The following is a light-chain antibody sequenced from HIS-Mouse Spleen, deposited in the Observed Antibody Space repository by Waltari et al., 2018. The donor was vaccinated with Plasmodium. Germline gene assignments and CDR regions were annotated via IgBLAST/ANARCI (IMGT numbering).Light chain of an antibody. CDR1: QSVSSN. J-gene: IGKJ3*01. V-gene: IGKV3-15*01. CDR3: QQYNNWSFT. Sequence: IVMTQSPATLSVFPGERATLSCRASQSVSSNFAGYQQKPGQAPSPLIYGASTRATGIPARFIGSGSGTEFTLTISSLQSEDFAGYYCQQYNNWSFTFGPGTKVDIK. CDR2: GAS.